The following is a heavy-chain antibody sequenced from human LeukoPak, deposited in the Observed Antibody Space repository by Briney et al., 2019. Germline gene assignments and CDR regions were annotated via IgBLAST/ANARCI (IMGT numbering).Heavy chain of an antibody. J-gene: IGHJ2*01. CDR3: AGSDTIGYSPREWDYWSFEL. D-gene: IGHD3-22*01. CDR1: GLTFSRYS. V-gene: IGHV3-21*01. Sequence: GGSLRLSCAASGLTFSRYSMEWVRQAPGKGLEWVSSISSGSTYIYYADSMKGRFTISRDNAKNSLYLQMNSLRAEDTAMYYCAGSDTIGYSPREWDYWSFELWGRGTLVTVSS. CDR2: ISSGSTYI.